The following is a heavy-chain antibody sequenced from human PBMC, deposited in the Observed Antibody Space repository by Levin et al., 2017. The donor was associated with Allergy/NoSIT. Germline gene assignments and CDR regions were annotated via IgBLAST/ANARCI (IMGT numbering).Heavy chain of an antibody. D-gene: IGHD3-10*01. V-gene: IGHV4-30-4*01. J-gene: IGHJ3*02. CDR2: IYYSGST. CDR1: GGSISSGDYY. Sequence: SETLSLTCTVSGGSISSGDYYWSWIRQPPGKGLEWIGYIYYSGSTYYNPSLKSRVTISVDTSKNQFSLKLSSVTAADTAVYYCARDRRHTMVRGVIITYAFDIWGQGTMVTVSS. CDR3: ARDRRHTMVRGVIITYAFDI.